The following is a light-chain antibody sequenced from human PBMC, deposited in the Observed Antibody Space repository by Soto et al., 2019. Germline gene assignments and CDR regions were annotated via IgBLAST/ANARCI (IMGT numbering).Light chain of an antibody. CDR1: QNIGSY. Sequence: DIQMTQSPSSLSASVGDRVTITCRASQNIGSYLNWYHQKPGKAPNVLISAASILHSGVPSRFSGSGSGTDFTLTISGLQPEDFATYYCQQSYTKWTFGQGTKREI. J-gene: IGKJ1*01. CDR2: AAS. CDR3: QQSYTKWT. V-gene: IGKV1-39*01.